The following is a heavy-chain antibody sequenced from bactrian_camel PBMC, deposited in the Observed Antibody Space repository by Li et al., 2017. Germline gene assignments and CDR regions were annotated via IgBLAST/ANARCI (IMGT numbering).Heavy chain of an antibody. Sequence: HVQLVESGGGSVQIGGSLRLSCTTAGFFFDEHEVGWYRQAPGKECELVSAINVDGTTKYGDSVKGRFTISRDNDRNTLHLQMNSLETEDTALYYCATDRDGGSWFDGMDYWGQGTQVTVS. CDR2: INVDGTT. CDR3: ATDRDGGSWFDGMDY. CDR1: GFFFDEHE. D-gene: IGHD6*01. J-gene: IGHJ4*01. V-gene: IGHV3S53*01.